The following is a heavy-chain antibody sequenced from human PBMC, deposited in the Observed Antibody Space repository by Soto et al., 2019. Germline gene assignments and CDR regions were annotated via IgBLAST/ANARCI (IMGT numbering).Heavy chain of an antibody. J-gene: IGHJ4*02. Sequence: GASVKVSCKTSGYTFTTFSISWVRQAPGQGLEWMGWITPYNGNTKYAQILQGRVTMTTDTSTNTVFMELRSLRSDDTAVYYCARVGPTYGYNRGSFSAYWGQGTVVTVSS. D-gene: IGHD3-16*01. CDR2: ITPYNGNT. CDR1: GYTFTTFS. V-gene: IGHV1-18*01. CDR3: ARVGPTYGYNRGSFSAY.